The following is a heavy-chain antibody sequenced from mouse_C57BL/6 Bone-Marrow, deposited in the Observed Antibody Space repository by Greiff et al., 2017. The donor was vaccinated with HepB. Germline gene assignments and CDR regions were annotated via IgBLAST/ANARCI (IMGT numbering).Heavy chain of an antibody. Sequence: QVQLQQPGTELVKPGASVKLSCKASGYTFTSYWMHWVKQRPGQGLEWIGNINPSNGGTNYNEKFKHKATLTVDKSSSTAYMQLSSLTAEDSAVYYCARGECYYGSRYGYWGQGTTLTDSS. CDR3: ARGECYYGSRYGY. J-gene: IGHJ2*01. CDR1: GYTFTSYW. V-gene: IGHV1-53*01. D-gene: IGHD1-1*01. CDR2: INPSNGGT.